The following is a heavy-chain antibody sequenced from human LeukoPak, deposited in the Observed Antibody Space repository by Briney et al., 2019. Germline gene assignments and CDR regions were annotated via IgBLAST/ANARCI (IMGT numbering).Heavy chain of an antibody. Sequence: GGSLRLSCAASGFTFSSYAMHWVRQAPGKGLEWVAVISYDGSNKYYADSVKGRFIISRDNAKNSLYLQMNSLRAEDTAVYYCARDRASIAAAGFDYWGQGTLVTVSS. D-gene: IGHD6-13*01. CDR1: GFTFSSYA. V-gene: IGHV3-30-3*01. J-gene: IGHJ4*02. CDR3: ARDRASIAAAGFDY. CDR2: ISYDGSNK.